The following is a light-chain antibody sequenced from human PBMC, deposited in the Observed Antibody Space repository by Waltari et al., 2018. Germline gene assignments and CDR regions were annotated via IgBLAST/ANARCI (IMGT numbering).Light chain of an antibody. J-gene: IGKJ1*01. CDR1: QSVGNY. V-gene: IGKV3-11*01. CDR2: SVF. CDR3: QQYNDLLPT. Sequence: EIVMTQSPATLSLSPGETATLSCRASQSVGNYLAWYYQKPGQAPKLLVHSVFFRATGIPDRFSGSGSGTDFTLTINSLEPEDVGVYHCQQYNDLLPTFGQGTKVEIK.